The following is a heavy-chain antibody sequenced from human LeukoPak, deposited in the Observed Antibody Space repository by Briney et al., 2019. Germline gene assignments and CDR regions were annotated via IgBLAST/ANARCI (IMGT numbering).Heavy chain of an antibody. Sequence: GESLKISCKGSGYSFTSYWIGWVRQMPGKGLEWMGIIYPGDSDTRYSPSFQGQVTISADKSISTAYLQWSSLKASDTAMYYCATIFYGDYEPLYYYYGMDVWGQGTTVTVSS. V-gene: IGHV5-51*01. D-gene: IGHD4-17*01. CDR2: IYPGDSDT. CDR1: GYSFTSYW. J-gene: IGHJ6*02. CDR3: ATIFYGDYEPLYYYYGMDV.